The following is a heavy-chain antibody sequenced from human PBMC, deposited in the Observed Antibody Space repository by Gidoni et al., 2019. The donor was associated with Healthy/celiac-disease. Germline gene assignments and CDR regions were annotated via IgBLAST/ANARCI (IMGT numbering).Heavy chain of an antibody. V-gene: IGHV3-21*01. Sequence: EVQLVESGVGLVKPGGSLRLSCAASGFTFSSYSMNWFRQAPGKGLECVSSISSSISDIYYSDSVKGRFTISRDNAKNSLYLQMNSLRAEDTAVYYCARDRDYSNLDYWGQGTLVTVSS. CDR3: ARDRDYSNLDY. CDR1: GFTFSSYS. D-gene: IGHD4-4*01. CDR2: ISSSISDI. J-gene: IGHJ4*02.